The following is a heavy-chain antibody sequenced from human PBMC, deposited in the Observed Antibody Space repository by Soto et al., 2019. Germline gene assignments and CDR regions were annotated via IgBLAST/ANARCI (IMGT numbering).Heavy chain of an antibody. Sequence: GGSLRLSCAASGFTFSAYGMSWVRQAPGKGLEWVSSMSGSGNSPDYADSVKGRFTISRDNSQNTLLLQMNSLRAEDTAVYYCAKSNQIFGVLSDYYYYGLDVWGQGTTVTVSS. V-gene: IGHV3-23*01. CDR3: AKSNQIFGVLSDYYYYGLDV. CDR1: GFTFSAYG. CDR2: MSGSGNSP. J-gene: IGHJ6*02. D-gene: IGHD3-3*01.